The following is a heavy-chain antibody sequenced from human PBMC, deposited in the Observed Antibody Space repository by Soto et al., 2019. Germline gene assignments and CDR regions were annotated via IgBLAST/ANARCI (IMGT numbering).Heavy chain of an antibody. Sequence: GGSLSLSCAASGFTFSSYAMSWVRQAPGKGLEWVAAICGSGGSNYYANPVKGRCITTRDNSKNTQYLQMLSLRAEDTAVYYCAKSGKAGATRPYYSDYWGQGTQVTVSS. CDR3: AKSGKAGATRPYYSDY. J-gene: IGHJ4*02. V-gene: IGHV3-23*01. D-gene: IGHD1-26*01. CDR1: GFTFSSYA. CDR2: ICGSGGSN.